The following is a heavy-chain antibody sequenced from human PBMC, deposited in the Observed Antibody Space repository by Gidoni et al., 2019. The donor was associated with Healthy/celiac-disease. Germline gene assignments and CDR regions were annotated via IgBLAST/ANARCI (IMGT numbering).Heavy chain of an antibody. J-gene: IGHJ6*02. CDR2: ISSSGSTI. Sequence: WVSYISSSGSTIYYADSVKGRFTISRDNAKNSLYLQMNSLRAEDTAVYYCARSRSSSSPARYYYYGMDVWGQGTTVTVSS. CDR3: ARSRSSSSPARYYYYGMDV. D-gene: IGHD6-6*01. V-gene: IGHV3-11*01.